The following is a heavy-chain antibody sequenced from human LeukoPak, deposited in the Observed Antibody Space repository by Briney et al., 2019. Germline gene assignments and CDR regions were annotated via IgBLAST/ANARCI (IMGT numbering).Heavy chain of an antibody. CDR3: ARTVVPAAILGYYYGMDV. Sequence: ASVKVSCKASGYTFTGYYMHWVRQAPGQGLEWMGWINPNSGGTNYAQKFQGRVTMTRDTSISTAYMKLSRLRSDDTAVYYCARTVVPAAILGYYYGMDVWGQGTTVTVSS. V-gene: IGHV1-2*02. D-gene: IGHD2-2*01. J-gene: IGHJ6*02. CDR1: GYTFTGYY. CDR2: INPNSGGT.